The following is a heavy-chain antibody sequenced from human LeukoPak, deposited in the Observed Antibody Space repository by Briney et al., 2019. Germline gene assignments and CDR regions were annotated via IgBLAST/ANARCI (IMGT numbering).Heavy chain of an antibody. CDR1: GGSISSGGYY. Sequence: SQTLSLTCTVSGGSISSGGYYWSWIRQHPGKGLEWIGYIYYSGRTYYNPSLKSRVTISVDTSKNQFSLKLSSVTAADTAVYYCARGSGYYLYYFDYWGQGTLATVSS. V-gene: IGHV4-31*03. CDR3: ARGSGYYLYYFDY. CDR2: IYYSGRT. D-gene: IGHD3-3*01. J-gene: IGHJ4*02.